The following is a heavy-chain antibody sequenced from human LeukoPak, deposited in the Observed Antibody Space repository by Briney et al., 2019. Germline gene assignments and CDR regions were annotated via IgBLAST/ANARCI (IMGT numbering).Heavy chain of an antibody. Sequence: PGGSLRLSCAASGFAFSSYAMSWVRQAPGKGLEWVSAISGSGGSTYYADSVKGRFTISRDNSKNTLYLQMNSLRAEDTAVYYCARDGFVVVATYYGMDVWGQGTTVTVSS. CDR1: GFAFSSYA. CDR3: ARDGFVVVATYYGMDV. D-gene: IGHD2-15*01. V-gene: IGHV3-23*01. CDR2: ISGSGGST. J-gene: IGHJ6*02.